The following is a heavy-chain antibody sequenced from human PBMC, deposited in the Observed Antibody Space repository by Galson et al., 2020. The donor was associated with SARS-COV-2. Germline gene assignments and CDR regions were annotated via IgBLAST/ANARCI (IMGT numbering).Heavy chain of an antibody. CDR3: AGVTNYYDSRRFPKRWVDR. D-gene: IGHD3-22*01. CDR1: GGSISRYF. Sequence: PETLSLTCTVSGGSISRYFWSWIRQSPGKGLEWMGDIYYTGITNYNPSLKGRVTISIDTSKYQFSLKLSSVTAADTAVYYCAGVTNYYDSRRFPKRWVDRWGQGTLVTVSS. J-gene: IGHJ4*02. CDR2: IYYTGIT. V-gene: IGHV4-59*08.